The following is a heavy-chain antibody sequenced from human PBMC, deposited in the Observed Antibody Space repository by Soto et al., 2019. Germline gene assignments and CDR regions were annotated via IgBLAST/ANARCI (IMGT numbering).Heavy chain of an antibody. CDR3: TRGPRPTSIGTGAF. J-gene: IGHJ4*02. Sequence: GGSLRLSCETSGFIFKMYWMHWVRQVPGQGPQWVARITDDGSTTYYAASVEGRFTISRDNAKNALYLQMTSLRPDDTAVYYCTRGPRPTSIGTGAFWGQGTLGNVS. V-gene: IGHV3-74*01. CDR2: ITDDGSTT. CDR1: GFIFKMYW. D-gene: IGHD3-10*01.